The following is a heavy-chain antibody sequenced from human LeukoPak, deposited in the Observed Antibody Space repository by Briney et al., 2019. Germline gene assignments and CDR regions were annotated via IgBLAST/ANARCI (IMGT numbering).Heavy chain of an antibody. D-gene: IGHD6-19*01. Sequence: MASETLSLTCTVSGGSISSYYWSWIRQPPGKGLEWIGYIYYSGSTNYNPSLKSRVTISVDTSKNQFSLKLSSVTAADTAVYYCARHRAVAGSDYWDQGTLVTVSS. CDR1: GGSISSYY. V-gene: IGHV4-59*01. CDR2: IYYSGST. CDR3: ARHRAVAGSDY. J-gene: IGHJ4*02.